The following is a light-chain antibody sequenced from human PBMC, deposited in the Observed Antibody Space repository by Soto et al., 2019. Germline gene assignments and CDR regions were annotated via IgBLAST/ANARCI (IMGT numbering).Light chain of an antibody. CDR2: EDT. CDR3: QAWDSGTVV. V-gene: IGLV3-1*01. CDR1: TLGSKF. J-gene: IGLJ2*01. Sequence: SYELTQPPSVSVCPGQTANITCSGNTLGSKFVFWYQQKAGQSPMVVIYEDTKRPSGIPERFSGSNSGNTATLTISGTQAMDEADFYCQAWDSGTVVFGGGTKVTVL.